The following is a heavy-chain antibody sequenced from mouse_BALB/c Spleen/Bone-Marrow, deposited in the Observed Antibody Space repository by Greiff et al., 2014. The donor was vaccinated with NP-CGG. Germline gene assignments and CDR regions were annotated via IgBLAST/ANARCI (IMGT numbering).Heavy chain of an antibody. CDR1: GFTFSSFG. J-gene: IGHJ2*01. V-gene: IGHV5-17*02. CDR2: ISSGSSTI. D-gene: IGHD1-1*01. Sequence: EVKLVESGGGLVQPGGSRKLSCAASGFTFSSFGMHWVCQAPEKGLEWVAYISSGSSTIYYADTVKGRFTISRDNPKNTLFLQMTSLRSEDTAMYYCARLRRYYGYFDYWGQGTTLTVPS. CDR3: ARLRRYYGYFDY.